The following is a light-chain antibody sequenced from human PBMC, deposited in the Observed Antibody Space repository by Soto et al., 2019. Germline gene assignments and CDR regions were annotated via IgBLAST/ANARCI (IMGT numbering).Light chain of an antibody. CDR3: CSYAGSSTSVV. CDR1: SRDVGSYNL. Sequence: QSALTQPASVSGSPGQSLTISCTGTSRDVGSYNLVSWYQQHPGKAPKLMIYEGSKRPSGVSNRFSGSKSGNTASLTISGLQAEDEADYYCCSYAGSSTSVVFGGGTKLTVL. CDR2: EGS. J-gene: IGLJ2*01. V-gene: IGLV2-23*01.